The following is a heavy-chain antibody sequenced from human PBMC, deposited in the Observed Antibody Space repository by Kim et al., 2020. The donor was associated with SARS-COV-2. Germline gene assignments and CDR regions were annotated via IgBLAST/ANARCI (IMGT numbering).Heavy chain of an antibody. D-gene: IGHD3-16*01. Sequence: GGSLRLSCAASGFTFSSYAMHWVRQAPGKGLEYVSAISSNGGSTYYADSVKGRFTISRDNSKNTLYLQMGSLRAEDMAVYYCARDGGGLYDYWGQGTLVTVSS. CDR3: ARDGGGLYDY. J-gene: IGHJ4*02. CDR1: GFTFSSYA. V-gene: IGHV3-64*02. CDR2: ISSNGGST.